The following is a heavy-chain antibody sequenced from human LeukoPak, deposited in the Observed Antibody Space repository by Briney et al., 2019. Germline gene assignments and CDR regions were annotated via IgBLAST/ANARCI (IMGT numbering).Heavy chain of an antibody. V-gene: IGHV3-66*01. D-gene: IGHD3-22*01. Sequence: GGSLRLSCAASGFTVSSSYMSWVRQAPGKGLEWVSVIYSGGSTYYADPVKGRFTISRDNSDNTLYLQMNSLRAEDTAVYFCAKEAGDSSGYYQRWFDPWGQGTLVTVSS. CDR1: GFTVSSSY. CDR2: IYSGGST. CDR3: AKEAGDSSGYYQRWFDP. J-gene: IGHJ5*02.